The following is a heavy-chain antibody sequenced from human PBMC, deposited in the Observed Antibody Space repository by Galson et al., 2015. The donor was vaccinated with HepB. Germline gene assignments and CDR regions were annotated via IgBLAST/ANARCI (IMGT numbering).Heavy chain of an antibody. J-gene: IGHJ4*02. CDR2: ISSSSSTI. CDR3: ARDSDRTGGPPAFFDY. Sequence: SLRLSCAASGFTFSSYSMNWVRQAPGKGLEWVSYISSSSSTIYYADSVKGRFTISRDNAKSSLYLQMNSLRAEDTAVYYCARDSDRTGGPPAFFDYWGQGTLVTVSS. CDR1: GFTFSSYS. V-gene: IGHV3-48*01. D-gene: IGHD1-14*01.